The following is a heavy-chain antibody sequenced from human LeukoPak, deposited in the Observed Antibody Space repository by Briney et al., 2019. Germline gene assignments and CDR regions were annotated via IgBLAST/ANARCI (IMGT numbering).Heavy chain of an antibody. CDR3: ARGRHEITMILVVMTAVSYYLDV. V-gene: IGHV4-34*01. CDR1: GGSFSGYY. D-gene: IGHD3-22*01. Sequence: SETLSLTCAVYGGSFSGYYWTWIRQAPGKGLEWIGEINPSGRISYNPSLKSRLTISVDASKNLFSLNLKSLTAADTAVYSCARGRHEITMILVVMTAVSYYLDVWGKGTTVTVS. CDR2: INPSGRI. J-gene: IGHJ6*03.